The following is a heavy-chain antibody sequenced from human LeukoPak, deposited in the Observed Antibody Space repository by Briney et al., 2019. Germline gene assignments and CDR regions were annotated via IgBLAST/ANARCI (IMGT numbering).Heavy chain of an antibody. CDR1: GYTFTRYG. CDR3: ARDHSNWNYAPDF. Sequence: ASVKVSCKASGYTFTRYGISWVRQAPGQGRQWLGWISASNGNTNYTQKFRDRVTMITDTSTGTAYLDVRSLTSDDTAVYYCARDHSNWNYAPDFWGQGTLVIVSS. CDR2: ISASNGNT. V-gene: IGHV1-18*01. D-gene: IGHD1-7*01. J-gene: IGHJ4*02.